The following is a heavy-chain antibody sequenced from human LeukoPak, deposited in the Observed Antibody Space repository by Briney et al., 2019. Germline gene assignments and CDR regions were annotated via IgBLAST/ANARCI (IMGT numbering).Heavy chain of an antibody. D-gene: IGHD3-10*01. Sequence: RPGGSLRLSCAASGFTVSSYYMSWVRQAPGKGLEWVSLIYRGGSTYYADSVKGRFTLSRDNSKNTLYFQMNSLRADDTAVYYCARGRGTYYFDYWGQGTLVTVPS. CDR3: ARGRGTYYFDY. V-gene: IGHV3-53*01. CDR2: IYRGGST. CDR1: GFTVSSYY. J-gene: IGHJ4*02.